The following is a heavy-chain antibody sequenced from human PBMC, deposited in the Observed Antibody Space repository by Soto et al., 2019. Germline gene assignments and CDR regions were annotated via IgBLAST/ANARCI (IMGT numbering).Heavy chain of an antibody. V-gene: IGHV4-34*09. CDR1: GGSFSGYH. CDR2: IHYTGSI. D-gene: IGHD2-21*02. CDR3: AREDDGGDRDYYGLDV. Sequence: SETLSLTCAVYGGSFSGYHWTWIRQTPGKGLEWIGYIHYTGSISYNPSLQSRLTISVDTSKNQFSLKLTSVTAADTAVYFCAREDDGGDRDYYGLDVWGQGATVTVSS. J-gene: IGHJ6*02.